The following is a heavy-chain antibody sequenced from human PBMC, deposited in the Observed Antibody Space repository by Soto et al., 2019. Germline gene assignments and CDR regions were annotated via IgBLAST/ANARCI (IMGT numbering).Heavy chain of an antibody. CDR3: ARSSGLVIDF. V-gene: IGHV3-33*01. J-gene: IGHJ4*02. CDR2: IWFDGSKK. D-gene: IGHD6-19*01. CDR1: GFSFNTHG. Sequence: QVQLVESGGGVVQPGTSLRLSCAASGFSFNTHGMHWIRQTPAKGLEWVAVIWFDGSKKYYEDSVTGRFTISRDNSRSALYLEMASLRVEDTGVYYCARSSGLVIDFWGQGTLVSVS.